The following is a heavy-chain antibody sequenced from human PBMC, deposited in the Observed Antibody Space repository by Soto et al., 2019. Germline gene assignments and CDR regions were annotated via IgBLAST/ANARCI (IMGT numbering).Heavy chain of an antibody. J-gene: IGHJ4*02. CDR3: ARDKITGLFDY. Sequence: SETLSLTCTVSGGSISSSSYYWGWIRQPPGKGLEWIGYIYSSGATNYNPSLQSRLSISLDTSKNQFSLKLTSMTAADTAVYYCARDKITGLFDYWGQGTLVTVSS. D-gene: IGHD2-8*02. CDR2: IYSSGAT. CDR1: GGSISSSSYY. V-gene: IGHV4-61*05.